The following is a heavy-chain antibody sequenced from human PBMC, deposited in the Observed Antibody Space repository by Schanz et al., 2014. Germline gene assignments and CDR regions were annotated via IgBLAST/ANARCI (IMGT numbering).Heavy chain of an antibody. V-gene: IGHV3-30*04. CDR3: AKSGYCRSTSCYQYNYYGLDV. D-gene: IGHD2-2*03. J-gene: IGHJ6*02. Sequence: QVQLVESGGGVVQPGRSLRLSCAASGFTFSSYAVHWVRQAPDKGLVWVAVTSSDGSLKYYADSVKGRFSISRDNSKNTLYLQMDSLRAEDTAVYYCAKSGYCRSTSCYQYNYYGLDVWGQGTTVTVSS. CDR1: GFTFSSYA. CDR2: TSSDGSLK.